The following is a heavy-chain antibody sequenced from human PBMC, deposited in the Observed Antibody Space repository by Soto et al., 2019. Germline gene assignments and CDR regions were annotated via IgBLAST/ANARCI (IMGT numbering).Heavy chain of an antibody. V-gene: IGHV4-38-2*02. CDR3: ARVHVMVVAGSTFDY. Sequence: PSETLSLTCTVSGDSISSGSYWGGNREPPGEGPEWIASIYHGGTTFYNPSLKSRISISVDTSKNQFSLRLTSVTAADTATYYCARVHVMVVAGSTFDYWGRGTLGTSPQ. D-gene: IGHD6-19*01. CDR2: IYHGGTT. CDR1: GDSISSGSY. J-gene: IGHJ4*03.